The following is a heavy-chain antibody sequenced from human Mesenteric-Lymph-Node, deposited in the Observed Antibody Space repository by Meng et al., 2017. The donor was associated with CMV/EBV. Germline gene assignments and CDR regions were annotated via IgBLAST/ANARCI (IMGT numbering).Heavy chain of an antibody. CDR1: GFTFSSSA. CDR3: ASASPGLVEATISHWYTMDV. D-gene: IGHD5-12*01. Sequence: SVKVSCKASGFTFSSSAVQWVRQARGQRLEWIGWIVVDSGYTNQAQKFQERVTITRDVSTSTVYMELSSLRSEDTAVYYCASASPGLVEATISHWYTMDVWGQGTTVTVSS. J-gene: IGHJ6*02. V-gene: IGHV1-58*01. CDR2: IVVDSGYT.